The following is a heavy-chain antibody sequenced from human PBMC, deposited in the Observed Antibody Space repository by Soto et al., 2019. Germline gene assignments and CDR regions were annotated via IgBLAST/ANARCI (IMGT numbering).Heavy chain of an antibody. J-gene: IGHJ6*02. V-gene: IGHV4-34*01. Sequence: PSETLSLTCAVFGGSFSGYYWSWIRQPPGKGLEWIGEINHSGSTNYNPSLKSRVTISVDTSKNQFSLKLSSVTAADTAVYYCARVSGIYYYGMDVWGQGTKVT. CDR3: ARVSGIYYYGMDV. D-gene: IGHD3-10*01. CDR2: INHSGST. CDR1: GGSFSGYY.